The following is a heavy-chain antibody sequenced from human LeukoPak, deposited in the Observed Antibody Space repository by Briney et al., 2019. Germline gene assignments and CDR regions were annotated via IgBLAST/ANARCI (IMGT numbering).Heavy chain of an antibody. Sequence: GRCLRPSCAASGLTFDDNGMSCVRPAPRNWLGLVSCINWNGDSTGYVDSVKGRFTISRDNAKNYLYLQMNSLSGEDTALYYCARDRSTVAGTSFDYWGQGTLVTVSS. V-gene: IGHV3-20*04. J-gene: IGHJ4*02. CDR1: GLTFDDNG. CDR3: ARDRSTVAGTSFDY. CDR2: INWNGDST. D-gene: IGHD6-19*01.